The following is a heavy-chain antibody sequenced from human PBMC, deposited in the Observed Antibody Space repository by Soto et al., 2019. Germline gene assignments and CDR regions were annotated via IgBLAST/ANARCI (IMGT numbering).Heavy chain of an antibody. Sequence: QVQLVESGGGVVQPGRSLRLSCAASGFTFSSYAMHWVRQAPGKGLEWVAVISYDGSNKYYADSVKGRFTISRDNSKNTLYLQMNSLRAEDTAVYYCARDREDGYNYWFDPWGQGTLVTVSS. CDR2: ISYDGSNK. CDR1: GFTFSSYA. J-gene: IGHJ5*02. CDR3: ARDREDGYNYWFDP. D-gene: IGHD5-12*01. V-gene: IGHV3-30-3*01.